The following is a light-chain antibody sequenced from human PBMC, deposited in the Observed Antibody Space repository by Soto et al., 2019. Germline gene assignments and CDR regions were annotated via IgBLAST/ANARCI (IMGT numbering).Light chain of an antibody. CDR2: EGS. V-gene: IGLV2-23*01. Sequence: QSALTQPASVSGSPGQKITISCTGTSTDIGSYDLVSWYQQHPGKVPKLMIYEGSKRPSGVSYRFSASKSGNTASLTISGLQAEDEADYYCCAFSSSSYVIFGGGTQLTVL. CDR1: STDIGSYDL. J-gene: IGLJ2*01. CDR3: CAFSSSSYVI.